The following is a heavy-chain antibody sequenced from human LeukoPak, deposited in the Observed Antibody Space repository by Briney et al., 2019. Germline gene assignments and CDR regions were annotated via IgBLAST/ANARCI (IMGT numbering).Heavy chain of an antibody. CDR2: ISAYNGNT. CDR3: ARDSSIVGATSDAFDI. CDR1: GYTFTSYG. Sequence: GASVKVSCKASGYTFTSYGISWVRQAPGQGLEWMGWISAYNGNTNYAQKLQGRVTTTTDTSTSTAYMELRSLRSDDTAVYYCARDSSIVGATSDAFDIWGQGTMVTVSS. J-gene: IGHJ3*02. D-gene: IGHD1-26*01. V-gene: IGHV1-18*01.